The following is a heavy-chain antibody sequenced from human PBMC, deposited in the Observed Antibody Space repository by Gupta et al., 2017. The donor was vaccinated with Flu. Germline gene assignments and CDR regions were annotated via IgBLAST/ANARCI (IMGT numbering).Heavy chain of an antibody. V-gene: IGHV1-58*02. J-gene: IGHJ3*02. CDR3: AAEKYYYDSSGYYYLRRGAFDI. CDR2: IVVGSGNT. CDR1: GFTFTSSA. Sequence: QMQLVQSGPEVKKPGTSVKVSCKASGFTFTSSAMQWVRQARGQRLEWIGWIVVGSGNTNYAQKFQERVTITRDMSTSTAYMELSSLRSEDTAVYYCAAEKYYYDSSGYYYLRRGAFDIWGQGTMVTVSS. D-gene: IGHD3-22*01.